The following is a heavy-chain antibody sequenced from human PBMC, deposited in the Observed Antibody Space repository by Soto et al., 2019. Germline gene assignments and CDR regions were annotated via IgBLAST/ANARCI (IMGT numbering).Heavy chain of an antibody. CDR2: IYYSGST. V-gene: IGHV4-31*03. CDR1: GGSISSGGYY. J-gene: IGHJ4*02. CDR3: ARAPQVRGVMYYFDY. Sequence: QVQLQESGPGLVKPSQTLSLTCTVSGGSISSGGYYWSWILQHPGKGLEWIGYIYYSGSTYYNPSLKSRVTISVDTSKNQFSLKLSSVTAADTAVYYCARAPQVRGVMYYFDYWGQGTLVTVSS. D-gene: IGHD3-10*01.